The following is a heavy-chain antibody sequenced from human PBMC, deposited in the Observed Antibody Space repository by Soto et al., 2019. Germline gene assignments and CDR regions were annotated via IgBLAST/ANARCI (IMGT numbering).Heavy chain of an antibody. D-gene: IGHD2-15*01. CDR1: GGSFSGYY. V-gene: IGHV4-34*01. Sequence: QVQLQQWGAGLLKPSETLSLTCAVYGGSFSGYYWSWIRQPPGKGLEWIGEINHSGSTNYNPSLKSRVTISVDTSKNQFSLKLSSVTAADTAVYYCAILRGYYYYGMDVWGQGTTDTVSS. CDR2: INHSGST. J-gene: IGHJ6*02. CDR3: AILRGYYYYGMDV.